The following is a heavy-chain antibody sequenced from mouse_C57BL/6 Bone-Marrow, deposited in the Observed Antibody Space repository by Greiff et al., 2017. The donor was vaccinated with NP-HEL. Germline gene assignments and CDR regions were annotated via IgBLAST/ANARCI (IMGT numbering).Heavy chain of an antibody. J-gene: IGHJ1*03. D-gene: IGHD1-1*01. CDR2: ISYDGSN. Sequence: VQLQQSGPGLVKPSQSLSLTCSVTGYSITSGYYWNWIRQFPGNKLEWMGYISYDGSNNYNPSLKNRISITRDTSKNQFFLKLNSVTTEDTATYYCARVHYYGSSWYFDVWGTGTTVTVSS. V-gene: IGHV3-6*01. CDR3: ARVHYYGSSWYFDV. CDR1: GYSITSGYY.